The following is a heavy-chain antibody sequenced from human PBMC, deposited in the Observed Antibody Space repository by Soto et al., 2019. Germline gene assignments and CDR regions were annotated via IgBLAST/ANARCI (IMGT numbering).Heavy chain of an antibody. CDR3: AKDPEVVVTAPDY. Sequence: PGGSLRLSCAASGFTFSSYAMNWVRQAPGKGLGWVSAISGSGGSTYYVDSVKGRFTISRDNSRNTLYLQMNSLRAEDTAVHYCAKDPEVVVTAPDYWGQGTLVTVSS. CDR1: GFTFSSYA. V-gene: IGHV3-23*01. D-gene: IGHD2-21*02. CDR2: ISGSGGST. J-gene: IGHJ4*02.